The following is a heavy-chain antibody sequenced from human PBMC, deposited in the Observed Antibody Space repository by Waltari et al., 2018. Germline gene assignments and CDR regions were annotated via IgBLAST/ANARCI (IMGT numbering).Heavy chain of an antibody. CDR1: GYTFTSYA. Sequence: QVQLVQSGAEVKKPGASVKVSCKASGYTFTSYAMHWVRQAPGQRLEWMGWINAGNGNTKYSQEFQGRVTITRDTSASTAYMELSSLRSEDMAVYYCAREGRPGYDSSGYYGYWGQGTLVTVSS. J-gene: IGHJ4*02. CDR2: INAGNGNT. V-gene: IGHV1-3*03. D-gene: IGHD3-22*01. CDR3: AREGRPGYDSSGYYGY.